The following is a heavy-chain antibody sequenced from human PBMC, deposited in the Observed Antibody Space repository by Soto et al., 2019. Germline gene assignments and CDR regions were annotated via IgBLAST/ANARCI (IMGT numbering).Heavy chain of an antibody. CDR3: ASVAAALVDY. J-gene: IGHJ4*02. Sequence: EVQLVESGGGLVKPGGSLRLSCAASGFTFSSYSMNWVRQAPGKGLEWVASISSSSSYIYYADSVKGRFTISIDNANDSLYLQMNSLRAEDTAVYSCASVAAALVDYWGQGTLVTVSS. V-gene: IGHV3-21*01. CDR1: GFTFSSYS. D-gene: IGHD6-13*01. CDR2: ISSSSSYI.